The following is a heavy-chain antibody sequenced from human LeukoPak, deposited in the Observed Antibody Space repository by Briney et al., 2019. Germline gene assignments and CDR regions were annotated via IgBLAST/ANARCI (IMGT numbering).Heavy chain of an antibody. V-gene: IGHV1-69*05. Sequence: SVRVFCKASGGTSSSYAISWVRQAPGQGLEWMGGIIPIFGTANYAQKFQGRVTITTDGSTSTAYMELSSLRSEDTAVYYCASSWDGYNSPFDYWGQGTLVTVSS. CDR2: IIPIFGTA. CDR1: GGTSSSYA. J-gene: IGHJ4*02. CDR3: ASSWDGYNSPFDY. D-gene: IGHD5-24*01.